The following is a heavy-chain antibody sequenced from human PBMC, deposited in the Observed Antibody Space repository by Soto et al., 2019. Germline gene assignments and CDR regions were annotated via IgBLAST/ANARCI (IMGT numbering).Heavy chain of an antibody. J-gene: IGHJ4*02. Sequence: QVKLVQSGAEEKKPGASVKVSCKASGYTFTSYAMHWVRQAPGQRLEWMGWINAGNGNTKYSQKFQGRVTLTRYTSASTAYIELSSLRSEDTAVYYCARIESGGADDWGQGTLVTVSS. CDR1: GYTFTSYA. D-gene: IGHD2-15*01. CDR3: ARIESGGADD. CDR2: INAGNGNT. V-gene: IGHV1-3*05.